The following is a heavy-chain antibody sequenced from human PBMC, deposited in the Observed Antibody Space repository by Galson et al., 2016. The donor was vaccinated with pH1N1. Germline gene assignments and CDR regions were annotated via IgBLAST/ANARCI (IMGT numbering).Heavy chain of an antibody. CDR1: GYTFSSFY. J-gene: IGHJ4*02. Sequence: SVKVSCKASGYTFSSFYMHWVRQAPGQGHEWMGIIDPSGVTTIYAQKFQGRDTLTRDTSTRTVYMELTSLRSEDTAVYYCARDAGSYYGYFDYWGQGTLVTVSS. CDR3: ARDAGSYYGYFDY. CDR2: IDPSGVTT. V-gene: IGHV1-46*01. D-gene: IGHD3-10*01.